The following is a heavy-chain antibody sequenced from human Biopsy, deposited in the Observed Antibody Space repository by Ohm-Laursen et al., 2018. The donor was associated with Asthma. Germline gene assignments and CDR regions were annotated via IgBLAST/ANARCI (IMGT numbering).Heavy chain of an antibody. D-gene: IGHD2-15*01. CDR1: GVSIRSYY. V-gene: IGHV4-59*01. J-gene: IGHJ4*02. CDR2: IHYSGST. CDR3: AGFCSGGNCPDH. Sequence: SETLSLTWTVSGVSIRSYYWTWIRPPPGKGLEWIGNIHYSGSTYSNPSLKSRVTISVDTSKKQISLRLSSVIAADTAVYYCAGFCSGGNCPDHWGQGTLVTVSS.